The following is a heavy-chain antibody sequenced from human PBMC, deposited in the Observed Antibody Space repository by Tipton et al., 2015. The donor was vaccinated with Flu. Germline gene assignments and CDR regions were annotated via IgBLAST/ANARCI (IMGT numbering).Heavy chain of an antibody. CDR2: IYGGGTT. CDR1: GFTVTSSY. D-gene: IGHD3-10*01. Sequence: QLVQSGRGLIQPGGSLRLSCAASGFTVTSSYMSWVRQAPGKGLEWVSVIYGGGTTDYADSVKGRFTISRDKSKNALYLQMSSLRAEDTAVYFCARDRSHSGSGSYIYWGQGTPVTVSS. J-gene: IGHJ4*02. CDR3: ARDRSHSGSGSYIY. V-gene: IGHV3-53*01.